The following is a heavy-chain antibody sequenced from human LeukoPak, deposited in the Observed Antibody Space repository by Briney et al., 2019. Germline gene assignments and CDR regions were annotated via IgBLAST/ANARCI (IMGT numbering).Heavy chain of an antibody. CDR1: GYTFTSYG. CDR3: ARDHEIIITGTTGDGAFDI. J-gene: IGHJ3*02. V-gene: IGHV1-18*01. CDR2: ISAYNGNT. Sequence: ASVKVSCKASGYTFTSYGISWVRQAPGQGLEWMGWISAYNGNTNYAQKLQGRVTMTTDTSTSTAYMELRSLRSDDTAVYYCARDHEIIITGTTGDGAFDIWGQGTMVTVSS. D-gene: IGHD1-7*01.